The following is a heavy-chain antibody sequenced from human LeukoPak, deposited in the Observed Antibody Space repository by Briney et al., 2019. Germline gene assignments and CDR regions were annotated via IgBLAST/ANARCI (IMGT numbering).Heavy chain of an antibody. CDR1: GGTFSSYA. CDR3: ARGRYYDFWSGPKNAFDI. V-gene: IGHV1-69*01. J-gene: IGHJ3*02. D-gene: IGHD3-3*01. Sequence: SVKVSCKASGGTFSSYAISWVRQAPGQGLEWMGGIIPIFGTANYAQKFQGRVTITADESTSTAYMELSSLRSEDTAVYYCARGRYYDFWSGPKNAFDIWGRGTMVTVSS. CDR2: IIPIFGTA.